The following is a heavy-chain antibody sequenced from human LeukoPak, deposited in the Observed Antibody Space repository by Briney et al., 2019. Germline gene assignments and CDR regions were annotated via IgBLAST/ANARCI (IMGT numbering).Heavy chain of an antibody. Sequence: GGSLRLSCAASGLTFSIYSMNWVRQALGRGLEWVSSISSSRSYIYYAESLRRRYTISRDNAKNSLYLQMNSRRAEDTAVYYCASDNYGDYGDYWGQGTLVTVSS. CDR1: GLTFSIYS. CDR3: ASDNYGDYGDY. D-gene: IGHD4-17*01. CDR2: ISSSRSYI. V-gene: IGHV3-21*01. J-gene: IGHJ4*02.